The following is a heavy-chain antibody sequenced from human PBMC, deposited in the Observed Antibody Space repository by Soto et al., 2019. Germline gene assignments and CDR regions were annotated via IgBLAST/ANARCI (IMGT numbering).Heavy chain of an antibody. CDR2: ISATGDIT. J-gene: IGHJ4*02. CDR3: AAYLLSQGNYYDY. V-gene: IGHV3-23*01. CDR1: GFTSSTYS. Sequence: LRLSCAASGFTSSTYSMSWVRQAPGKGLEWVSVISATGDITYYADSVKGRFTISRDNSKNMLYLQMHTLRAEDTAVYYCAAYLLSQGNYYDYWSQGTLVTVSS.